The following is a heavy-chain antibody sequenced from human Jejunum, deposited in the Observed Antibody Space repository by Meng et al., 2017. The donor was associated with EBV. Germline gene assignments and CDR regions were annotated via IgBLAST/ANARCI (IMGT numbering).Heavy chain of an antibody. CDR1: GFTFTNYW. J-gene: IGHJ4*02. CDR3: ARDPGDTSGFFPSYFDY. CDR2: INIDGSST. V-gene: IGHV3-74*01. Sequence: RVESGGGLVQPWGSLILSCAGSGFTFTNYWMHWVRQAPGKGLVWVSRINIDGSSTSSADSVKGRFTISRDNAKNTVSLQMNSLRAEDTAVYYCARDPGDTSGFFPSYFDYWGQGILVTVSS. D-gene: IGHD3-3*01.